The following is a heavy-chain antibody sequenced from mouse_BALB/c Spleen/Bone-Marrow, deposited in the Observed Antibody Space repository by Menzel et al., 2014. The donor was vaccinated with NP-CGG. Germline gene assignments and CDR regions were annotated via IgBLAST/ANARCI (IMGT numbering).Heavy chain of an antibody. J-gene: IGHJ3*01. CDR1: GFTFNTYA. CDR3: VRQNYDYAWFAY. V-gene: IGHV10-1*02. CDR2: IRSKSNNYAT. D-gene: IGHD2-4*01. Sequence: EVKLVGSGGGLVQPKGSLKLSCAASGFTFNTYAMNWVRQAPGKGLEWVARIRSKSNNYATYYADSVKDRLTISRDDSQSMLYLQMNNLKTEDTAMYYCVRQNYDYAWFAYWGQGTLVTVSA.